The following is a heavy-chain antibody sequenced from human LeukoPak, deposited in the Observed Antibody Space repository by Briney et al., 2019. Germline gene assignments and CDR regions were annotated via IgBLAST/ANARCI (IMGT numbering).Heavy chain of an antibody. V-gene: IGHV3-53*01. D-gene: IGHD1-26*01. CDR3: AKARGGTYRTYYFDY. Sequence: GGSLRLSCAASGFHVSTNYMSWVRQAPGRGLEWVSVSGSGGDTYYVDSVKGRFTISRDNSKNTLYLQMNSLRAEDTAVYYCAKARGGTYRTYYFDYWGQGTLVTVSS. J-gene: IGHJ4*02. CDR1: GFHVSTNY. CDR2: SGSGGDT.